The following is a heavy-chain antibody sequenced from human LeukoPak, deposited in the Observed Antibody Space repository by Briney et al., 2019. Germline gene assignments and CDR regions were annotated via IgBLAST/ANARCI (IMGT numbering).Heavy chain of an antibody. Sequence: ASVKVSCKASGYTFTSYDINWVRQAPGQGLEWMGWISAYNGNTNYAQKLQGRVTMTTDTSTSTAYMELRSLRSDDTAVYYCARSRFLEWLFGYYYYYMDVWGKGTTVTVSS. V-gene: IGHV1-18*01. J-gene: IGHJ6*03. CDR1: GYTFTSYD. D-gene: IGHD3-3*01. CDR3: ARSRFLEWLFGYYYYYMDV. CDR2: ISAYNGNT.